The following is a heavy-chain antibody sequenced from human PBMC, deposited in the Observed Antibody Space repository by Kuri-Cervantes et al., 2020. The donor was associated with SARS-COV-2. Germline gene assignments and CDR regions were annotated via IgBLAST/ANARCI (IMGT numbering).Heavy chain of an antibody. V-gene: IGHV1-69*13. D-gene: IGHD1-26*01. J-gene: IGHJ5*02. CDR1: AGTFSSYA. CDR3: ARGGPPNWFDP. Sequence: SLPVSCQASAGTFSSYAISWVRQAPGQGLEWMGGIIPIFGTANYAQKFQGRVTITADESTSTAYMELSSLRSEDTVVYYCARGGPPNWFDPWGQGTLVNVSS. CDR2: IIPIFGTA.